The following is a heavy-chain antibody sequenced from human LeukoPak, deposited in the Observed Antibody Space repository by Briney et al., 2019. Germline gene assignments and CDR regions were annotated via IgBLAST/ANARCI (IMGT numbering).Heavy chain of an antibody. CDR1: GGTFSSYA. CDR2: IIPIFGTA. Sequence: SVKVSCKASGGTFSSYAISWVRQAPGQGLEWMGGIIPIFGTANYAQKFQGRVTITTDESTSTAYMELSSLRSEDTAVYYCARERTTGTTGNWFDPWGQGTLVTVSS. J-gene: IGHJ5*02. D-gene: IGHD1-7*01. CDR3: ARERTTGTTGNWFDP. V-gene: IGHV1-69*05.